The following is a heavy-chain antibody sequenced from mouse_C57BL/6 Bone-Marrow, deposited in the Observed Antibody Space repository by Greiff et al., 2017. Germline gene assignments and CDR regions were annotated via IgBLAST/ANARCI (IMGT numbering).Heavy chain of an antibody. Sequence: QVHVKQSGAELAKPGASVKLSCKASGYTFPSYWMHWVKQRPGQGPEWIGYINPSSGYTKYNQKFKDKATLTADKSSSTAYMQLSSLTYEDSAVYYCARWGDYEYYGSSYGIYYAMDYWGQGTSVTVSS. D-gene: IGHD1-1*01. CDR3: ARWGDYEYYGSSYGIYYAMDY. V-gene: IGHV1-7*01. CDR2: INPSSGYT. CDR1: GYTFPSYW. J-gene: IGHJ4*01.